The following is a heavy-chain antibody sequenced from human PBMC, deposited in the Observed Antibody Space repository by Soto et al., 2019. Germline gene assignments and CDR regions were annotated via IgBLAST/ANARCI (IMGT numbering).Heavy chain of an antibody. V-gene: IGHV3-23*01. J-gene: IGHJ4*02. D-gene: IGHD5-18*01. Sequence: GGSLRLSCAASGFTFSSYAMSWVRQAPGKGLGWVSAISGSGGSTYYADSVKGRFTISRDNSKNTLYLQLNSLRAEATAVYYCAKDRGYSYGVSVYWGQGTLVTVSS. CDR3: AKDRGYSYGVSVY. CDR2: ISGSGGST. CDR1: GFTFSSYA.